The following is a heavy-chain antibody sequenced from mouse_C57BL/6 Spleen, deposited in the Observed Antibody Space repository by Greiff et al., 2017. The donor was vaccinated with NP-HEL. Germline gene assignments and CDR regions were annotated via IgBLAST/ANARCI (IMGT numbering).Heavy chain of an antibody. CDR2: ISYDGSN. V-gene: IGHV3-6*01. J-gene: IGHJ3*01. CDR1: GYSITSGYY. Sequence: VQLKESGPGLVKPSQSLSLTCSVTGYSITSGYYWNWIRQFPGNKLEWMGYISYDGSNNYNPSLKNRISITRDTSKNQFFLKLNSVTTEDTATYYCARDRGIYYGYDGFAYWGQGTLVTVSA. D-gene: IGHD2-2*01. CDR3: ARDRGIYYGYDGFAY.